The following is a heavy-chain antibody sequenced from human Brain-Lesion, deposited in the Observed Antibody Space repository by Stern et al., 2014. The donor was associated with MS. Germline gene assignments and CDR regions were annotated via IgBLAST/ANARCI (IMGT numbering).Heavy chain of an antibody. Sequence: QVQLVESGPGLVKPSETLSLTCTVAGGSVRSTSYAWGWLRQPPGKGLEWIGNIYYSGNNSYNPSLKSRLTIYLHTSKNQFSLQRSSVTAADTAVYYCAGEEDIRYCSGGSCTGNWFDPWGQGTLVTVSS. J-gene: IGHJ5*02. CDR1: GGSVRSTSYA. CDR2: IYYSGNN. D-gene: IGHD2-15*01. CDR3: AGEEDIRYCSGGSCTGNWFDP. V-gene: IGHV4-39*01.